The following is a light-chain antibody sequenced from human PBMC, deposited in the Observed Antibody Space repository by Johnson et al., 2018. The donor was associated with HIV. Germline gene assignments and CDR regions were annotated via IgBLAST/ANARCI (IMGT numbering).Light chain of an antibody. V-gene: IGLV1-51*02. CDR3: GTWDSSLSIYV. CDR1: SSNIGNNY. CDR2: ENN. J-gene: IGLJ1*01. Sequence: QSVLTQPPSVSAAPGQKVTISCSGSSSNIGNNYVSWYQQFPGTAPKLLIYENNKRPSGIPDRFSGSKSGTSATLGITGLQTGDEADYYCGTWDSSLSIYVFGTGTKFTVL.